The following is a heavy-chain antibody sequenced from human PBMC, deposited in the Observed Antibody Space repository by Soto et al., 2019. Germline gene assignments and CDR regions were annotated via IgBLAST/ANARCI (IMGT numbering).Heavy chain of an antibody. Sequence: GGSLRLSCAASAFTFSNYAMNWVRQTPGKGLEWVSVISGSGGSASYADSVQGRFTISRDNSKNTLYLQMNSLRAEDTAIYYCVREDSAWDSRGSFDFWGRGTMVTVSS. CDR1: AFTFSNYA. J-gene: IGHJ3*01. CDR2: ISGSGGSA. D-gene: IGHD6-19*01. V-gene: IGHV3-23*01. CDR3: VREDSAWDSRGSFDF.